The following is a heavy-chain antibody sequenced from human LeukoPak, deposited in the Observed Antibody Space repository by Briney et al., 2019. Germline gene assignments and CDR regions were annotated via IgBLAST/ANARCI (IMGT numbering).Heavy chain of an antibody. CDR1: GGSISSYY. CDR2: IHYSGST. V-gene: IGHV4-59*01. CDR3: ARPYRSGWSGSFDY. J-gene: IGHJ4*02. D-gene: IGHD6-19*01. Sequence: SETLSLTCTVSGGSISSYYWSWIRQPPGKGLEWIRNIHYSGSTKSYPSLKSRVTILVDTSRNQLSLRMSSVTAADTAVYYCARPYRSGWSGSFDYWGQGTLVTVSS.